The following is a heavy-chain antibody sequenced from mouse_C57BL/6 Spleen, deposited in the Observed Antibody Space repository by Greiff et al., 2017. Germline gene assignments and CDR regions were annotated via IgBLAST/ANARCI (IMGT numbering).Heavy chain of an antibody. CDR2: IYPGSGST. Sequence: QVQLKQPGAELVKPGASVKMSCKASGYTFTSYWITWVKQRPGQGLEWIGDIYPGSGSTNYNEKFKSKATLTVDTSSSTAYMQLSSLTSEDSAVYYCARSGYDYDGRFAYWGQGTLVTVSA. CDR3: ARSGYDYDGRFAY. D-gene: IGHD2-4*01. CDR1: GYTFTSYW. V-gene: IGHV1-55*01. J-gene: IGHJ3*01.